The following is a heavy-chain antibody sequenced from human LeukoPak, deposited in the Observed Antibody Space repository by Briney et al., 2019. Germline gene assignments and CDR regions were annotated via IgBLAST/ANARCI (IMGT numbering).Heavy chain of an antibody. CDR1: GFPFSTYG. CDR3: TKRITATAPFDS. CDR2: ITGSGDFA. Sequence: PGGSLRLSCAASGFPFSTYGISWVRQAPGKGLEWVSAITGSGDFAKYADSVRGRFTISRDNSKNTVYLQINSLTVEDTALYYCTKRITATAPFDSWGQGALVIVSS. J-gene: IGHJ4*02. V-gene: IGHV3-23*01. D-gene: IGHD4-17*01.